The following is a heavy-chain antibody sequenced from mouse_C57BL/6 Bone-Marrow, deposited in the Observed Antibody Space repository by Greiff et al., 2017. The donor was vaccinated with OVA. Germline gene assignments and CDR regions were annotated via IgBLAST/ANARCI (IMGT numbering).Heavy chain of an antibody. CDR1: GYTFTSYG. D-gene: IGHD1-1*01. CDR2: IYPRSGNT. J-gene: IGHJ3*01. V-gene: IGHV1-81*01. Sequence: QVQLQQSGAELARPGASVKLSCKASGYTFTSYGISWVKQRPGQGLEWIGEIYPRSGNTYYNEKFKGKATLTADKSSSTAYMELRSLTAEDSAVYFCASDYYGSSYVAYWGQGTLVTVSA. CDR3: ASDYYGSSYVAY.